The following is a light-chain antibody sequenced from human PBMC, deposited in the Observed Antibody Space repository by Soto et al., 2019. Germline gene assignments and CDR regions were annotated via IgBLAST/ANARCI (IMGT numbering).Light chain of an antibody. J-gene: IGLJ1*01. CDR2: EGS. CDR1: SSDVGSYHL. CDR3: CSYAGSSTFV. V-gene: IGLV2-23*01. Sequence: QSVLTQPASVSGSPGQSITISCTATSSDVGSYHLVSWYQHHPGKAPKLMIYEGSKRPSGVSNRFSGSKSGTTASLTISGLQAEDEADYYCCSYAGSSTFVFGTGTKLTVL.